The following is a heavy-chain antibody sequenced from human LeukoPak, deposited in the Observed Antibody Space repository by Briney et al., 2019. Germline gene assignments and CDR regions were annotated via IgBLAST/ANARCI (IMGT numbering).Heavy chain of an antibody. CDR3: AKDRSSSFSGFLEY. V-gene: IGHV3-23*01. Sequence: PGGSLRLSCAASGFTFSSYAMNWVRQAPGKGLEWVSAMSYSGSSTYYADSVEGRFTISRDNSKNTLYLQMNSLRAEDTAVYYCAKDRSSSFSGFLEYWGQGTLVTVSS. J-gene: IGHJ4*02. D-gene: IGHD6-6*01. CDR2: MSYSGSST. CDR1: GFTFSSYA.